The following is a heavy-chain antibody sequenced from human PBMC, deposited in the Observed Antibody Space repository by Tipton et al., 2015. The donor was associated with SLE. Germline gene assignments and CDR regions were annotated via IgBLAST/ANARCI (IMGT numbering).Heavy chain of an antibody. Sequence: SLRLSCAASGFTFSSYEMNWVRQAPGKGLEWVSYISSSGSTIYYADSVKGRFTISRDNAKNSLYLQMNSLRAEDTAVYYCARYSSSSAFDPWGQGTLVTVSS. J-gene: IGHJ5*02. D-gene: IGHD6-6*01. CDR2: ISSSGSTI. CDR1: GFTFSSYE. CDR3: ARYSSSSAFDP. V-gene: IGHV3-48*03.